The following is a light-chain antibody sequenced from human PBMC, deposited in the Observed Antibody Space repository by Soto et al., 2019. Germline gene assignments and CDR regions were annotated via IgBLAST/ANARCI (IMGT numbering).Light chain of an antibody. CDR3: CSYADTTSLFV. CDR2: EVS. CDR1: NSDVGSFDL. J-gene: IGLJ1*01. V-gene: IGLV2-23*02. Sequence: QSALTQPASWSGSPGQSITISCTGSNSDVGSFDLVSWFQQYPGKAPKLILYEVSKRPLGVSNRFSGSKSGYTASLTISGLQAEDEGDYYCCSYADTTSLFVFGTGTKVTVL.